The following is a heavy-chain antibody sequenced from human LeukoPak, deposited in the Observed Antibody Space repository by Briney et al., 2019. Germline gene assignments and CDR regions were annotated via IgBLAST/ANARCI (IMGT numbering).Heavy chain of an antibody. CDR2: ISSSSSTI. V-gene: IGHV3-48*02. J-gene: IGHJ4*02. CDR3: ARDLGWSYYYDSSGYPDY. CDR1: GFTFSSYS. D-gene: IGHD3-22*01. Sequence: PGGSLRLPCAASGFTFSSYSMNWVRQAPGKGLEWVSYISSSSSTIYYADSVKGRFTISRDNAKNSLYLQMNSLRDEDTAVYYCARDLGWSYYYDSSGYPDYCGQGTLVTVSS.